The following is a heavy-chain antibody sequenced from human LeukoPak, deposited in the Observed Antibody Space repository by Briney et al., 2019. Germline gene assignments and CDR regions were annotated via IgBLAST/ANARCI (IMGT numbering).Heavy chain of an antibody. CDR1: GGSVSHSNW. V-gene: IGHV4-4*02. D-gene: IGHD5-18*01. J-gene: IGHJ4*02. CDR3: TRLMRDESGTAMVPDS. Sequence: PSETLSLNCAVSGGSVSHSNWWTWVRQSPGKGLEWIGEVHPSEGTNYNPSLKSRVTISLDKSKNQFSLQLNSVTAADTAVYYCTRLMRDESGTAMVPDSWGQGTLVTVSS. CDR2: VHPSEGT.